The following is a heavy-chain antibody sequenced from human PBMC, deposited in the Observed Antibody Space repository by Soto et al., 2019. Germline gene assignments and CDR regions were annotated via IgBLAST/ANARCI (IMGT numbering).Heavy chain of an antibody. CDR1: GYTFTSYG. J-gene: IGHJ5*02. V-gene: IGHV1-18*01. Sequence: QVQLVQSGAEVKKPGASVKVSCKASGYTFTSYGISWVRQAPGQGLEWMGWISAYNGNTNYAQKLQGRVTMTTDTSTSTAYMELRSLRSDDTAVYYCARDPPVAANPEQVPKNWFDPWGQGTLVTVSS. CDR3: ARDPPVAANPEQVPKNWFDP. D-gene: IGHD6-13*01. CDR2: ISAYNGNT.